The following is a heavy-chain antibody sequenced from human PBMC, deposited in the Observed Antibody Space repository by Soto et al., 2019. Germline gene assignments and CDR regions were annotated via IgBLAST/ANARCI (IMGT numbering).Heavy chain of an antibody. CDR1: GFSLSTSGVG. D-gene: IGHD1-7*01. Sequence: QITLKESGPTLVKPTQTLTLTCTFSGFSLSTSGVGVGWIRQPPGKALEWLALIYWVDDNGYSPSLKSRVAHTNDTSKNQVVLTMTNMDPVDTATYDCAHRAAGTIYDAFDIWGQGTMVTVSS. V-gene: IGHV2-5*02. CDR3: AHRAAGTIYDAFDI. CDR2: IYWVDDN. J-gene: IGHJ3*02.